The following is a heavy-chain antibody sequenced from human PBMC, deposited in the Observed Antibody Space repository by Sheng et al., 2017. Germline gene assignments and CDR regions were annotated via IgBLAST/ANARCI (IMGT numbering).Heavy chain of an antibody. V-gene: IGHV1-69*13. J-gene: IGHJ6*02. CDR1: GGTFSSYA. CDR3: ARDKREWRYFDWLYHGMDV. CDR2: IIPIFGTA. Sequence: QVQLVQSGAEVKKPGSSVKVSCKASGGTFSSYAISWVRQAPGQGLEWMGGIIPIFGTANYAQKFQGRVTITADESTSTAYMELSSLRSEDTAVYYCARDKREWRYFDWLYHGMDVWGQGTTVTVSS. D-gene: IGHD3-9*01.